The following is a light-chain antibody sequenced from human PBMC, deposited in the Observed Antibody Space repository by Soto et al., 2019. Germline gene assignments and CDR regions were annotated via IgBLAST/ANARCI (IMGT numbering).Light chain of an antibody. Sequence: DIQMTQSPSSLSASLGDRVTITCRASQSISTYLNWYQQKPGKAPKLLIFGASSVQSGVPSRFSGSGSGTDLTLTISSLQPEDFATYYCQQSYSTPLTFGGGTKV. CDR2: GAS. V-gene: IGKV1-39*01. CDR3: QQSYSTPLT. J-gene: IGKJ4*01. CDR1: QSISTY.